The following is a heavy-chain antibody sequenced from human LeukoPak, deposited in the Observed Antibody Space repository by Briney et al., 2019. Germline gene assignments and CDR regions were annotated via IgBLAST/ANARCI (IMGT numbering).Heavy chain of an antibody. CDR2: IKSKTSGGTT. CDR1: GFTFSDAW. CDR3: TSDLEGASPEVDY. Sequence: GGSLRLSCAASGFTFSDAWMSWVRQAPGKGLEWLGLIKSKTSGGTTDYAAPVKGRFTISRDDSKNTLYLQMNSLKTEDTAVYFCTSDLEGASPEVDYWGQGTLVTVSS. D-gene: IGHD1-1*01. V-gene: IGHV3-15*01. J-gene: IGHJ4*02.